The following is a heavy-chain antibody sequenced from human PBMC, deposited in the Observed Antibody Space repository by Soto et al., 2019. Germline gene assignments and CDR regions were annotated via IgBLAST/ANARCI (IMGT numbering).Heavy chain of an antibody. Sequence: EVQLVESGGGLVKPGGSLRLSCAASGFTFSSDSMNWVRQAPGKGLEWVSSISSSSSYIYYADSVKGRFTISRDNAKKSLYLQINSLRAEDTAVYYCARDMGYCTNGVCYTAGPFDYWGQGTLVTVSS. CDR1: GFTFSSDS. V-gene: IGHV3-21*01. CDR2: ISSSSSYI. J-gene: IGHJ4*02. CDR3: ARDMGYCTNGVCYTAGPFDY. D-gene: IGHD2-8*01.